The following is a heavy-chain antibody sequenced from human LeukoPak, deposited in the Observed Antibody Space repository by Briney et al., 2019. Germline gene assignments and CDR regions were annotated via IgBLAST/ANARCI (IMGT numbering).Heavy chain of an antibody. CDR2: IIPIFGTA. Sequence: SVKVSCKASEGTFSSYAISWVRQAPGQGLEWMGGIIPIFGTANYAQKFQGRVTITTDESTSTAYMELSSLRSEDTAVYYCARTRGYSGCLDYWGQGTLVTVSS. CDR1: EGTFSSYA. D-gene: IGHD5-12*01. J-gene: IGHJ4*02. V-gene: IGHV1-69*05. CDR3: ARTRGYSGCLDY.